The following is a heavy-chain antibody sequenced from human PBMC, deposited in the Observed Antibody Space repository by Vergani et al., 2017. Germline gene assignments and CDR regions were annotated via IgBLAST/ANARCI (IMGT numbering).Heavy chain of an antibody. D-gene: IGHD6-13*01. CDR1: GYTFTSYY. V-gene: IGHV1-46*03. CDR3: ASDWEDSSAAGLFEY. Sequence: QVQLVQSGAEVKKPGASVKVSCKASGYTFTSYYMHWVRQAPGQGLEWMGIINPSGGSTSYAQKFQGRVTMTRDTSTSTFYMELSSLRSEDTAVYYCASDWEDSSAAGLFEYWSQGTLVTVSS. J-gene: IGHJ4*02. CDR2: INPSGGST.